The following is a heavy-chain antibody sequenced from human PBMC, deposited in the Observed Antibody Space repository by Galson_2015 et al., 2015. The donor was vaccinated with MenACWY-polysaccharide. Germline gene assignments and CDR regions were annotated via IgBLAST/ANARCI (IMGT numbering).Heavy chain of an antibody. V-gene: IGHV4-59*12. CDR3: AATRQWLAFDY. J-gene: IGHJ4*02. D-gene: IGHD6-19*01. CDR2: SYNSGST. Sequence: ETLSLTCAVNGGSFSDYYWTWIRQPPGKGLEWIGCSYNSGSTNYNPSLKSRVTVSVDTSKNQFSLRLSSVTAADTAVYYCAATRQWLAFDYWGQGFLVTVSS. CDR1: GGSFSDYY.